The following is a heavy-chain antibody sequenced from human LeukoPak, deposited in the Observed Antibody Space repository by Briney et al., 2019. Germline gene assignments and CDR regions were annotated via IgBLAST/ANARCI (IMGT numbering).Heavy chain of an antibody. J-gene: IGHJ4*02. CDR3: ARLTRSGSYPLYFDY. Sequence: SETLSLTCTVSGGSISSNNYFWGWIRQPPGKGLEWIGSIYYSGSTYYNPSLKSRVTISVDTSKNQFSLKLSSVTAADTAVYYCARLTRSGSYPLYFDYWGQGTLVTVSS. V-gene: IGHV4-39*01. CDR2: IYYSGST. D-gene: IGHD3-10*01. CDR1: GGSISSNNYF.